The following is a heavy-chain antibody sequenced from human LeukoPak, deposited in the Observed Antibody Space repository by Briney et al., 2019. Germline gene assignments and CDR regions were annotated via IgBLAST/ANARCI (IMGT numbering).Heavy chain of an antibody. J-gene: IGHJ4*02. V-gene: IGHV7-4-1*02. CDR1: GYTFSDYF. D-gene: IGHD3-9*01. CDR3: ARRNYDILTGYYPPDY. CDR2: INTNTGNP. Sequence: ASVKVSCKASGYTFSDYFMHWVRQAPGQGLEWMGWINTNTGNPTYAQGFTGRFVFSLDTSVSTAYLQISSLKAEDTAVYYCARRNYDILTGYYPPDYWGQGTLVTVSS.